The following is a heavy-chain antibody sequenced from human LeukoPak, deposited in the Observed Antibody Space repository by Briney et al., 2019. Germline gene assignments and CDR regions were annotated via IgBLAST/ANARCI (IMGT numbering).Heavy chain of an antibody. CDR1: GGSFSSYY. D-gene: IGHD1-26*01. J-gene: IGHJ4*02. CDR2: IYYSGST. CDR3: ARYGSYAGYFDY. V-gene: IGHV4-59*08. Sequence: SETLSLTCAVYGGSFSSYYWSWIRQPPGKGLEWIGYIYYSGSTNYNPSLKSRVTISVDTSKNQFSLKLSSVTAADTAVYYCARYGSYAGYFDYWGQGTLVTVSS.